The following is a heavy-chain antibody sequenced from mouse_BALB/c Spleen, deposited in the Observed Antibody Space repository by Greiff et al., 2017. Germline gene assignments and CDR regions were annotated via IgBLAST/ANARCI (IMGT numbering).Heavy chain of an antibody. J-gene: IGHJ4*01. V-gene: IGHV1-67*01. CDR3: ARLGYDYDGYAMDY. CDR1: GYTFTDYA. D-gene: IGHD2-4*01. Sequence: QVQLKESGPELVRPGVSVKISCKGSGYTFTDYAMHWVKQSHAKSLEWIGVISTYYGNTNYNQKFKGKATMTVDKSSSTAYMELARLTSEDSAIYYCARLGYDYDGYAMDYWGQGTSVTVSS. CDR2: ISTYYGNT.